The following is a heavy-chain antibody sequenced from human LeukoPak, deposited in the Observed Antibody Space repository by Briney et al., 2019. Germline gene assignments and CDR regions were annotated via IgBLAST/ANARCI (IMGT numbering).Heavy chain of an antibody. CDR2: IYHSGTT. CDR1: GGSISSGGF. CDR3: ARDSSGYYWFDP. Sequence: SETLSLTCTVSGGSISSGGFWNWIRQHPRKGLEWIGYIYHSGTTYYNPSLKSRVTISVDTSKNQFSLKLSPVTAADTAVYYCARDSSGYYWFDPWGQGTLVTVSS. V-gene: IGHV4-31*03. D-gene: IGHD3-22*01. J-gene: IGHJ5*02.